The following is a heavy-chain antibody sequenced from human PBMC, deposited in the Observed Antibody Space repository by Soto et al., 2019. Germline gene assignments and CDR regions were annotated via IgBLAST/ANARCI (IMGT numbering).Heavy chain of an antibody. J-gene: IGHJ3*02. CDR1: GITFSSYG. CDR2: ISYDGSNK. V-gene: IGHV3-30*19. CDR3: ARDVWSGSYYSSAFDI. D-gene: IGHD1-26*01. Sequence: PGGSLRLSCAASGITFSSYGMHWVRQAPGKGLEWVAVISYDGSNKYYADSVKGRFTISRDNSKNTLYLQMNSLRAEDTAVYYCARDVWSGSYYSSAFDIWGQGTMVTVSS.